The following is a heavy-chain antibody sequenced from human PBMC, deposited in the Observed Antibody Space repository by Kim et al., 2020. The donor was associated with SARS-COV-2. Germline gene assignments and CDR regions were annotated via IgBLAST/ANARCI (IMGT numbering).Heavy chain of an antibody. J-gene: IGHJ3*02. D-gene: IGHD1-26*01. Sequence: GRSLRLSCAASGFTFSSYAMHWVRQAPGKGLEWVAVISYDGSNKYYADSVKGRFTISRDNSKNTLYLQMNSLRAEDTAVYYCARDSGSYYGGAFDIWGQGTMVTVSS. CDR1: GFTFSSYA. V-gene: IGHV3-30*04. CDR2: ISYDGSNK. CDR3: ARDSGSYYGGAFDI.